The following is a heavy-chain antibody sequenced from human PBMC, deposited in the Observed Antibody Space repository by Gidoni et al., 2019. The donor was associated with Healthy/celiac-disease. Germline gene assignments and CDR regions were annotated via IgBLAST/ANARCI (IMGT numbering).Heavy chain of an antibody. Sequence: QVTLRESGPALVKPTQTLTLTCTFSGFSLSTSGMCVSWIRQPPGKALEWLARIDWDDDKYYSTSLKTRLTISKDTSKNQVVLTMTNMDPVDTATYYCARSGGDCSTVGYWGQGTLVTVSS. CDR1: GFSLSTSGMC. J-gene: IGHJ4*02. D-gene: IGHD2-21*02. V-gene: IGHV2-70*15. CDR3: ARSGGDCSTVGY. CDR2: IDWDDDK.